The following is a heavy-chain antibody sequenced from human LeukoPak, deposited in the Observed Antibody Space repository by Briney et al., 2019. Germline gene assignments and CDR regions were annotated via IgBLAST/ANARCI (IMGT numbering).Heavy chain of an antibody. J-gene: IGHJ4*02. CDR3: YCAVEDY. Sequence: HPGGSLRLSCAASGFTSSNYAMSWVRQAPGEGLEWVAAISGSGSNTFYADSVKGRFTISRDNAKNSLYLEMNSLRAEDTAVYYCYCAVEDYWGQGTQVTVSS. D-gene: IGHD2-15*01. CDR1: GFTSSNYA. CDR2: ISGSGSNT. V-gene: IGHV3-23*01.